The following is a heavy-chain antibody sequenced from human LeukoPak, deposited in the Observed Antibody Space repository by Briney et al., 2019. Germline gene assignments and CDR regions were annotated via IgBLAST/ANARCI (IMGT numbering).Heavy chain of an antibody. D-gene: IGHD3-9*01. V-gene: IGHV4-39*02. CDR2: IYYSGST. CDR1: GGSITGSSYY. CDR3: TRGSYDVLTGRSTLGAY. J-gene: IGHJ4*02. Sequence: PSETLSLTCTISGGSITGSSYYWGWIRQSPGKGLEWIGNIYYSGSTYYNSSLKSRVTISIDTSKNHFSLRLTSVTASDTAVYFCTRGSYDVLTGRSTLGAYWARGTVVAVSS.